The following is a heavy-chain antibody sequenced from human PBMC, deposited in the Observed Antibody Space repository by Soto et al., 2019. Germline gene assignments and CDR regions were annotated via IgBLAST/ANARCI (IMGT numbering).Heavy chain of an antibody. CDR3: ARVSHWLRNWFGP. D-gene: IGHD3-9*01. V-gene: IGHV1-18*04. CDR2: ISAYNGNT. J-gene: IGHJ5*02. Sequence: SGKASCKSSVSPFTRYGISRVRQAPGQGLEWMGWISAYNGNTNYAQKLQGRVTMTTDTSTSTAYMELRSLRSDDTAVYYCARVSHWLRNWFGPWGQGTVVTVSS. CDR1: VSPFTRYG.